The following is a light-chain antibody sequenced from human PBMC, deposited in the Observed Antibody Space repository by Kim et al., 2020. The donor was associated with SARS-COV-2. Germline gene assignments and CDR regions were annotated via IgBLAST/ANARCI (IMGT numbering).Light chain of an antibody. Sequence: SVSPGQTVSITCSGEKLGDKYVCWYHQKPGQSPVLVVYQDTLRPSGIPERFSGSNSGDTAALTISGTQAVDEADYYCQTWDSDTAVFGGGTQLTVL. CDR3: QTWDSDTAV. CDR2: QDT. V-gene: IGLV3-1*01. J-gene: IGLJ3*02. CDR1: KLGDKY.